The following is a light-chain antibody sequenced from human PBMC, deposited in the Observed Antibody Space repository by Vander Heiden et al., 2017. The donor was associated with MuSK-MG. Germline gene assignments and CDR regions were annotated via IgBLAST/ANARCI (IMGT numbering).Light chain of an antibody. CDR3: SAWDSGLGVYV. J-gene: IGLJ1*01. V-gene: IGLV10-54*04. CDR2: RSN. CDR1: SNNVGNQG. Sequence: QAGLTQPSSVSKGLRQTATLTCTGNSNNVGNQGAAWLQQHQGHPPKLLSYRSNNRPSGISERFSASRSGNTASLTITGLQPDDEADYYCSAWDSGLGVYVFGTGTKVTVL.